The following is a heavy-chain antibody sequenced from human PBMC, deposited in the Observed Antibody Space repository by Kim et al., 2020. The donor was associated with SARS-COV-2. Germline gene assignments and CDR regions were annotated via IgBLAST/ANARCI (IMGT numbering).Heavy chain of an antibody. V-gene: IGHV4-31*02. J-gene: IGHJ4*02. CDR3: ARFSDSADDY. CDR2: GRS. D-gene: IGHD2-15*01. Sequence: GRSYYNPALQSRLIISIDMSKNQFSLKLSSVTAGDTAVYYCARFSDSADDYWGQGTLVTVSS.